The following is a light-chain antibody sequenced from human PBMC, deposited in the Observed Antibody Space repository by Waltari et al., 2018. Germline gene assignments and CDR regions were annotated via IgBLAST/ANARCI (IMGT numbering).Light chain of an antibody. CDR1: SRDIGRYNF. V-gene: IGLV2-14*03. Sequence: QSALPQPASVSGSPGQSITISCPGSSRDIGRYNFVSWYQQHPGKAPKLILYDVVIRPAGVSNRISGSKSGNTASLTIAGLQPEDETDYYCSSHTTSNTLIFGGGTRVTVL. J-gene: IGLJ2*01. CDR3: SSHTTSNTLI. CDR2: DVV.